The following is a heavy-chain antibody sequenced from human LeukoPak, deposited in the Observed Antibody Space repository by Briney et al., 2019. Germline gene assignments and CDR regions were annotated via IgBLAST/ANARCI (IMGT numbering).Heavy chain of an antibody. Sequence: SETLSLTCSVSDGSINSYYWNWIRRPPGKGLEWIGYIYYNGNTNYSPSLKSRVTMSVDTSKNLFSLKLSSVTAADTAVYYCARVMGSGWTGFDYWGQGTLVTVSS. CDR3: ARVMGSGWTGFDY. V-gene: IGHV4-59*01. D-gene: IGHD6-19*01. CDR1: DGSINSYY. CDR2: IYYNGNT. J-gene: IGHJ4*02.